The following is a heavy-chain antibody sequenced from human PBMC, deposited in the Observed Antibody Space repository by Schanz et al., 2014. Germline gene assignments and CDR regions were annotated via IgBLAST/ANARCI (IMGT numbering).Heavy chain of an antibody. J-gene: IGHJ4*02. CDR3: VPMSIAAH. CDR1: GFTFFGSFA. CDR2: ISSTSSYI. D-gene: IGHD6-6*01. Sequence: EVQLVESGGGLVQPGGSLRLSCVASGFTFFGSFAMSWVRQAPGKGLEWVSSISSTSSYIFYADSVKGRFTISRDNAKNSLYLQMNSLRAEDTAVYYCVPMSIAAHWGQGTLVTVSS. V-gene: IGHV3-21*01.